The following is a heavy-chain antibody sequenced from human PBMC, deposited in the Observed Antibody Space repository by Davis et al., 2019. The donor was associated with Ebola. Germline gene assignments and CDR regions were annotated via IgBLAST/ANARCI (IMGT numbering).Heavy chain of an antibody. CDR1: GFTFSSYS. CDR2: ISSSSSYI. CDR3: ARALPGIAVAGIDY. Sequence: PGGSLRLSCAASGFTFSSYSMNWVRQAPGKGLEWVSSISSSSSYIYYADSVKGRFTISRDNAKNSLYLQMNSLRAEDTAVYYCARALPGIAVAGIDYWGQGTLVTVSS. V-gene: IGHV3-21*01. J-gene: IGHJ4*02. D-gene: IGHD6-19*01.